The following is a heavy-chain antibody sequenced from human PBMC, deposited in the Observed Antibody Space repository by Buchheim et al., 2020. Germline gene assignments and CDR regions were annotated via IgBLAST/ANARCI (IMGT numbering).Heavy chain of an antibody. J-gene: IGHJ4*02. Sequence: QVQLQQSGPGLVKPSQTLSLTCAISGDSVSSNSAAWTWIRQSPSKGLEWLGRTYYRSKWKHDYAVSLRVRITVNADTFTNRFSLKLNTVTPEDAAVYYCARGPFSLGFDSWSQGTL. CDR1: GDSVSSNSAA. CDR3: ARGPFSLGFDS. CDR2: TYYRSKWKH. V-gene: IGHV6-1*01. D-gene: IGHD3-16*01.